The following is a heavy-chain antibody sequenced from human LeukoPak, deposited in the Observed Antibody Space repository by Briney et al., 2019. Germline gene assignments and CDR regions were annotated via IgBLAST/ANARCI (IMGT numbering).Heavy chain of an antibody. Sequence: SGGSLRLSCAASGFTFSNFAMTWVRQAPGKGLEWVSAISGSGGSTYDADSVKGRFTISRDNSKNTLYLQMNSLRAEDTAVYYCAKVGFSEMEWLLYSDHWGQGTLVTVSS. CDR3: AKVGFSEMEWLLYSDH. CDR1: GFTFSNFA. CDR2: ISGSGGST. J-gene: IGHJ4*02. D-gene: IGHD3-3*01. V-gene: IGHV3-23*01.